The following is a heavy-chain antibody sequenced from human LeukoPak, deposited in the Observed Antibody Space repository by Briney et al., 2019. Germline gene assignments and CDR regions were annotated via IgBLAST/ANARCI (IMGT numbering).Heavy chain of an antibody. D-gene: IGHD6-13*01. Sequence: GGSLRLSCAASGFTFSDYYMSWIRQAPGKGLEWVSYISSSGSTIYYADSVKGRFTISRDNAKNSLYLQMNRLRAEDTAVYYCAKRGGGSSSWYGMYYFDYWGQGTLVTVSS. J-gene: IGHJ4*02. CDR3: AKRGGGSSSWYGMYYFDY. CDR2: ISSSGSTI. CDR1: GFTFSDYY. V-gene: IGHV3-11*01.